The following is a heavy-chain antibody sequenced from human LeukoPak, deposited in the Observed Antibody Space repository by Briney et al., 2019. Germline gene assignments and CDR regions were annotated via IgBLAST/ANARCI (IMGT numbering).Heavy chain of an antibody. CDR1: GYTFTSYY. CDR2: INPSGGST. J-gene: IGHJ4*02. Sequence: GSVKVSCKASGYTFTSYYMRWVPQAPGQGLEWMGIINPSGGSTSYAQKFQGRVTMTRDTSTSTVYMELSSLRSEETAVYCCAKDPDYSNPHYFDYWGQGTLVTVSS. D-gene: IGHD4-11*01. CDR3: AKDPDYSNPHYFDY. V-gene: IGHV1-46*01.